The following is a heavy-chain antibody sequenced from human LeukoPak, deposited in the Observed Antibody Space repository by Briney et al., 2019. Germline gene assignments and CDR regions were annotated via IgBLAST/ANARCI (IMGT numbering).Heavy chain of an antibody. Sequence: GRSLRLSCAASGFTFSSYWMSWVRQAPGKGLEWVANIKQDGSEKYYVDSVKGRFTISRDNAKNSLYLQMNSLRAEDTALYRCARGDRSGWYFDYWGQGTLVTVSS. V-gene: IGHV3-7*03. D-gene: IGHD6-19*01. CDR3: ARGDRSGWYFDY. CDR2: IKQDGSEK. CDR1: GFTFSSYW. J-gene: IGHJ4*02.